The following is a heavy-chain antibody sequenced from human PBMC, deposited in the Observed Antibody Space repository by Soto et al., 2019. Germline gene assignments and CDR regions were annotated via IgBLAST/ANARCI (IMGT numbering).Heavy chain of an antibody. J-gene: IGHJ6*02. V-gene: IGHV1-69*10. Sequence: ASVKVSCKASGGTFSSYAISWVRQAPGQGLEWMGGINPILGIANYAQKFQGRVTITADKSTSTAYMELSSLRSEDTAVYYCASRRYSGSYYVPYYSYYYGMDFWGQGTTVTVSS. CDR3: ASRRYSGSYYVPYYSYYYGMDF. D-gene: IGHD1-26*01. CDR1: GGTFSSYA. CDR2: INPILGIA.